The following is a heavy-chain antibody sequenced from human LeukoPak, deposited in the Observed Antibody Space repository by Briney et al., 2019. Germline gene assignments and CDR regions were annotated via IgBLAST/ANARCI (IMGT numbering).Heavy chain of an antibody. Sequence: ESGGSLRLSCAASGFTFTSHGMHWVRQAPGKGLEWVAVIWYDGSKKYYPDSVKGRFTISSDNSKNTLYLQMNSLRAEDTAVYYCARDLTLDVFDIWGQGTMVTVSS. J-gene: IGHJ3*02. CDR2: IWYDGSKK. CDR3: ARDLTLDVFDI. D-gene: IGHD1-14*01. V-gene: IGHV3-33*01. CDR1: GFTFTSHG.